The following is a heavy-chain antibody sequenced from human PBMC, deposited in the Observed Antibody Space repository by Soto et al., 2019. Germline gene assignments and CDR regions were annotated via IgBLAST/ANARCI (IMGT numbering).Heavy chain of an antibody. D-gene: IGHD1-7*01. V-gene: IGHV1-69*06. CDR3: GSAYNWNYVLIAY. CDR2: IIRIFGTA. J-gene: IGHJ4*02. Sequence: AVKVSCKASGGAFSSYAIRWVRQAPGQGLEWMGEIIRIFGTANYAQKFRGRVTITADKCANAAYMDLSSLRSEDRGVYYCGSAYNWNYVLIAYWCQRSPVTVSS. CDR1: GGAFSSYA.